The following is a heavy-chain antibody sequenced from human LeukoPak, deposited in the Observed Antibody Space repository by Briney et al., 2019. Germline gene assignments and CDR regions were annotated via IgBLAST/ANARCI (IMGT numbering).Heavy chain of an antibody. D-gene: IGHD3-9*01. CDR1: GYTFTGYY. CDR2: INPNSGGT. V-gene: IGHV1-2*02. CDR3: ARDPLTRAGPGY. J-gene: IGHJ4*02. Sequence: ASVKVSCKASGYTFTGYYMHWVRQAPGQGLEWMGWINPNSGGTNYAQKFQGRVTMTRDTSISTAYMELSRLRSDDTAVYYCARDPLTRAGPGYWGQGTLVTVSS.